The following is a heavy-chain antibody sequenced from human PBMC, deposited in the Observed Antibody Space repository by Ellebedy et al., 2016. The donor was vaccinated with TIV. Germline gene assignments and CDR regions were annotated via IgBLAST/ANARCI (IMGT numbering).Heavy chain of an antibody. Sequence: MPSETLSLTCTVSGGSVKSDNYYWSWIRQPPGKGLEWIGYTFYSGNTTYNPSLTSRVTISICTSKNQFSLRLTSVAAADTAVYYCARQASGYSGSYFYFDYWGQGTVFTVSS. CDR3: ARQASGYSGSYFYFDY. V-gene: IGHV4-61*01. CDR1: GGSVKSDNYY. J-gene: IGHJ4*02. D-gene: IGHD1-26*01. CDR2: TFYSGNT.